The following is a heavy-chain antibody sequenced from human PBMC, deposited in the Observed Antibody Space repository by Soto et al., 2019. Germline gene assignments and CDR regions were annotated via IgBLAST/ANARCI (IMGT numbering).Heavy chain of an antibody. CDR1: GFTFSSYW. J-gene: IGHJ4*02. Sequence: PGGSLRLSCAASGFTFSSYWMHWVRQAPGKGLVWVSVITCDGSSKYYADSVKGRFTISRDNSKNTLYLQMNSLRAEDTAVYYCAKDQYSSGWYPAYWGQGTLVTVSS. D-gene: IGHD6-19*01. CDR2: ITCDGSSK. V-gene: IGHV3-NL1*01. CDR3: AKDQYSSGWYPAY.